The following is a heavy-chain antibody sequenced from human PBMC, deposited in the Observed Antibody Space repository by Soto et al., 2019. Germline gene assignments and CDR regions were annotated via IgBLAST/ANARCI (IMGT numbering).Heavy chain of an antibody. V-gene: IGHV1-2*04. CDR1: GYTFTGYY. J-gene: IGHJ5*02. D-gene: IGHD2-2*01. CDR2: INPNSGGT. CDR3: ARATRYCISTSCYSNWFDP. Sequence: GASVKVSCKASGYTFTGYYMHWVRQAPGQGLELMGWINPNSGGTNYAQNFQGWVTMTRDTSISTAYMELSRLRSDDTAVYYCARATRYCISTSCYSNWFDPWGQGTLVTVSS.